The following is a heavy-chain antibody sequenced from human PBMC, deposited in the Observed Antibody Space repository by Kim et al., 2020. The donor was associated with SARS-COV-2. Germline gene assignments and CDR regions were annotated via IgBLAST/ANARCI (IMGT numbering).Heavy chain of an antibody. D-gene: IGHD2-21*01. Sequence: GGSLRLSCAASGFTFSTYWMHWVRQAPGKGLVWVSRINSDATSITYADSVKGRFTISRDNAKNTLYLQMNSLRVEDTAVYYCARVVGSMDAFWGQGTLVT. CDR2: INSDATSI. J-gene: IGHJ4*02. CDR1: GFTFSTYW. CDR3: ARVVGSMDAF. V-gene: IGHV3-74*01.